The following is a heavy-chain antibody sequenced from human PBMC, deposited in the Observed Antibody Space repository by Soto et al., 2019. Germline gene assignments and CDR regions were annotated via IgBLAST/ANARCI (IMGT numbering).Heavy chain of an antibody. D-gene: IGHD3-22*01. CDR1: GYTFTIYG. V-gene: IGHV1-18*01. J-gene: IGHJ4*02. CDR2: ISAYNGNT. CDR3: ARVGPYCYDSSGYYEILPQTDY. Sequence: ASVKVSCKASGYTFTIYGISWVRQAPGQGLEWMGWISAYNGNTNYAQKLQGRVTMTTDTSTSTAYMELRSLRSDDTAVYYCARVGPYCYDSSGYYEILPQTDYWGQGTLVTVSS.